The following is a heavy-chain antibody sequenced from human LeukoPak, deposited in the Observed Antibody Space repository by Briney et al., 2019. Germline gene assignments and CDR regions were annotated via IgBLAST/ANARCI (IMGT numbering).Heavy chain of an antibody. CDR1: GYSISSGYY. D-gene: IGHD5-18*01. CDR3: AREGGGYSYGLFDY. J-gene: IGHJ4*02. Sequence: PSETLSLTCTVSGYSISSGYYWGWIRQPPGKGLEWIGSIYHSGSTYYNPSLKSRVTISVDTSKNQFSLKLSSVTAADTAVYYCAREGGGYSYGLFDYWGQGTLVTVSS. V-gene: IGHV4-38-2*02. CDR2: IYHSGST.